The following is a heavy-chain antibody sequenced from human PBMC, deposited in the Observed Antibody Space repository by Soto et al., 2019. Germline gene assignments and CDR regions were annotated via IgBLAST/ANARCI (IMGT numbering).Heavy chain of an antibody. CDR3: AKADYGDYGFDY. V-gene: IGHV3-23*01. CDR1: GITFSSYA. J-gene: IGHJ4*02. D-gene: IGHD4-17*01. CDR2: ISDSGGST. Sequence: EVQLLESGGGLVQHGGSLRLSCAASGITFSSYAMSWVRQAPGKGLEWVSGISDSGGSTYYADSVKGRFTISRDNSKNTLYLQMNSLRAEDTAVYYCAKADYGDYGFDYWGQGTLVTVSS.